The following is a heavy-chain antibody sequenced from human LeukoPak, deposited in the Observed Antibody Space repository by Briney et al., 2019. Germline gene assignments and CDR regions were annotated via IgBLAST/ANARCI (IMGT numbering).Heavy chain of an antibody. Sequence: GGPLRLSCAASGFALSSYEMNWVRQAPGKGLEWVSYFSSSGSIIYYAASVKGRFTICRDNAKNSLYLQMNSLRAEDTAVYYCARIWYYGSGNPLRFYYYMDVWGKGTTVTVSS. CDR3: ARIWYYGSGNPLRFYYYMDV. CDR2: FSSSGSII. D-gene: IGHD3-10*01. V-gene: IGHV3-48*03. J-gene: IGHJ6*03. CDR1: GFALSSYE.